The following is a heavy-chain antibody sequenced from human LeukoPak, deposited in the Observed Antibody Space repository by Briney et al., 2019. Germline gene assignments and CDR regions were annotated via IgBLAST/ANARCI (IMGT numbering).Heavy chain of an antibody. CDR2: ISSSSSTI. CDR3: AKDGTQRGPGSYTYYYYYMDV. CDR1: GFTFSSYS. Sequence: GGSLRLSCAASGFTFSSYSMNWVRQAPGKGLEWVSYISSSSSTIYYADSVKGRFTISRDNAKNSLYLQMNSLRAEDTAVYYCAKDGTQRGPGSYTYYYYYMDVWGKGTTVTISS. D-gene: IGHD3-10*01. V-gene: IGHV3-48*01. J-gene: IGHJ6*03.